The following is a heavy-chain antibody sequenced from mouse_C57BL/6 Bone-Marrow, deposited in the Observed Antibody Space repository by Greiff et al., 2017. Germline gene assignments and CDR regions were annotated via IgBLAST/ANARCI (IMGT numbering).Heavy chain of an antibody. D-gene: IGHD4-1*01. CDR1: GYTFTSYW. CDR3: ARQDWDGSWFAY. CDR2: IHPNSGST. J-gene: IGHJ3*01. V-gene: IGHV1-64*01. Sequence: VQLQQPGAELVKPGASVKLSCKASGYTFTSYWMHWVKQRPGQGLEWIGMIHPNSGSTNYNEKFKSKATLTVDKSSSTAYMQLSSLTSEDSAVYYCARQDWDGSWFAYWGQGTLVTVSA.